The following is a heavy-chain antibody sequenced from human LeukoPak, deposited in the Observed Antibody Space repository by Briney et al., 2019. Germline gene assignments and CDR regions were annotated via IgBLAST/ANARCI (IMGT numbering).Heavy chain of an antibody. J-gene: IGHJ4*02. CDR2: ISYDGSNK. V-gene: IGHV3-30-3*01. CDR3: ARGRVTYSSSSWYYFDY. CDR1: GFTFSSYA. D-gene: IGHD6-13*01. Sequence: AGGSLRLSCAASGFTFSSYAMHWVRQAPGKGLEWVAVISYDGSNKYYADSVKGRFTISRDNSKNTLYLQMNSLRAEDTAVYYCARGRVTYSSSSWYYFDYWGQGTLVTVSS.